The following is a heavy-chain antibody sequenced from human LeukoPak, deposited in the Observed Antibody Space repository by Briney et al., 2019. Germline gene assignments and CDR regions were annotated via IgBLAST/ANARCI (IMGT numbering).Heavy chain of an antibody. CDR3: ARYSGAYSGAFDI. Sequence: GGSLRLSCVASGFTFSSYSINWVRQAPGKGLEGISYISGSSSSIYYADSVKGRFTISRDNAKNSLYLQMNSLRAEDTAVYYCARYSGAYSGAFDIWGQGTMVTVSS. V-gene: IGHV3-48*01. CDR1: GFTFSSYS. CDR2: ISGSSSSI. J-gene: IGHJ3*02. D-gene: IGHD1-26*01.